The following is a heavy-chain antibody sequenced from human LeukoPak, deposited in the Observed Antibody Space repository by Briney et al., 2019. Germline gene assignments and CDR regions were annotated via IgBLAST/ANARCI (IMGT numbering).Heavy chain of an antibody. D-gene: IGHD3-22*01. CDR2: ISSSSSYI. J-gene: IGHJ3*02. V-gene: IGHV3-21*01. CDR3: AGGLIHGSVDYYDSSGYYLDAFDI. Sequence: GGSLRLSCAASGFTFSSYSMNWVRQAPGKGLEWVSPISSSSSYIYYADSVKGRFTISRDNAKNSLYLQMNSLRAEDTAVYYCAGGLIHGSVDYYDSSGYYLDAFDIWGQGTMVTVSS. CDR1: GFTFSSYS.